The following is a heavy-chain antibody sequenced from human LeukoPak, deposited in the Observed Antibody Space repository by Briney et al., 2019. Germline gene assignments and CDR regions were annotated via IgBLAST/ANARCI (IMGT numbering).Heavy chain of an antibody. D-gene: IGHD2-15*01. CDR3: ARDLQEGWRSWKGVY. CDR1: GGTFSSYA. V-gene: IGHV1-69*15. Sequence: SVKVSCKASGGTFSSYAISWVRQAPGQGLEWMGRIIPIFGTANYAQKFQGRVTITADESTSTAYMELSSRRCGDAAVYYCARDLQEGWRSWKGVYWGQGTLVTVSS. CDR2: IIPIFGTA. J-gene: IGHJ4*02.